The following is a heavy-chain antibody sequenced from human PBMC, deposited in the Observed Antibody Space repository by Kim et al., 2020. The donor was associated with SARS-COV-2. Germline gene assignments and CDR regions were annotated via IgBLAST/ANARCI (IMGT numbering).Heavy chain of an antibody. J-gene: IGHJ3*02. D-gene: IGHD6-19*01. CDR3: ARLGGSGWDDAFDI. V-gene: IGHV4-39*01. Sequence: SPSLKGRVTISVDTSKNQFSLKLSSVTAADTAVYYCARLGGSGWDDAFDIWGQGTMVTVSS.